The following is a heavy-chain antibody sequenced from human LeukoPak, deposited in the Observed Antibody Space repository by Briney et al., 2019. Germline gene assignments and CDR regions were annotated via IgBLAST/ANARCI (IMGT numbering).Heavy chain of an antibody. CDR1: GGSFSGYY. V-gene: IGHV4-34*01. Sequence: SETLSLTCAVYGGSFSGYYWNWIRQPPGKGLEWIGEINHSGSANYNPSLKSRVTISLDTSKNQFSLKLSSVTAADTAVYYCARGGRKDYWGQGTLVTVSS. CDR2: INHSGSA. CDR3: ARGGRKDY. J-gene: IGHJ4*02. D-gene: IGHD2-15*01.